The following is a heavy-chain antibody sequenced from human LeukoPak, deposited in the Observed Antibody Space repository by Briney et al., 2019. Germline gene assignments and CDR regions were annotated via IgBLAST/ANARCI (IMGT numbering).Heavy chain of an antibody. CDR3: ARGYYYDSSGYYYY. D-gene: IGHD3-22*01. V-gene: IGHV4-34*01. Sequence: PSETLSLTCAVYGGSFSGYYWSWIRQPPGKGLEWIGEINHSGSTNYNPSLKSRVTISVDTSKNQFSLKLSPVTAADTAVYYCARGYYYDSSGYYYYWGQGTLVTVSS. CDR2: INHSGST. J-gene: IGHJ4*02. CDR1: GGSFSGYY.